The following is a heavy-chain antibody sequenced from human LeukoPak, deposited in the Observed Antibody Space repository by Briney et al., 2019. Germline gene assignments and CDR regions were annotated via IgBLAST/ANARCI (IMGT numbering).Heavy chain of an antibody. CDR3: ARGNTIFGVVTDFDY. CDR1: GGTFGSYA. D-gene: IGHD3-3*01. Sequence: SVKVSCKASGGTFGSYAISWVRQAPGQGLEWMGGIIPIFGTANYAQKFQGRVTITADKSTSTAYMELSSLRSEDTAVYYCARGNTIFGVVTDFDYWGQGTLVTVSS. J-gene: IGHJ4*02. V-gene: IGHV1-69*06. CDR2: IIPIFGTA.